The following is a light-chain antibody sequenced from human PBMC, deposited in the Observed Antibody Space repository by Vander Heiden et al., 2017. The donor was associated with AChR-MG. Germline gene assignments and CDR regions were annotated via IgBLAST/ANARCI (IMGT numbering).Light chain of an antibody. Sequence: NFMLTQPHSVSESPGKTVTISCTGSSGSIASNYVQWYQQRPGSAPTTGIYEDNQRPSGVPDRFSGSIDSSSNYASLTISGLKTEDEAYYYCQSYDSSNQVFGGGTKLTVL. CDR3: QSYDSSNQV. V-gene: IGLV6-57*02. CDR2: EDN. CDR1: SGSIASNY. J-gene: IGLJ3*02.